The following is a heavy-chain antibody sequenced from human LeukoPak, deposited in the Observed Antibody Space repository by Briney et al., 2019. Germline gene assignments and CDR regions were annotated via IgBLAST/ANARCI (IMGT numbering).Heavy chain of an antibody. Sequence: PGGSLRLSCAASGFTFSSYAMHWVCQAPGKGLEYVSAISSNGGSTYYANSVKGRFTISRDNSKNTLYLQMGSLRAEDMAVYYCARVRYYYDSSGAEYYFDYWGQGTLVTVSS. CDR2: ISSNGGST. CDR3: ARVRYYYDSSGAEYYFDY. J-gene: IGHJ4*02. CDR1: GFTFSSYA. D-gene: IGHD3-22*01. V-gene: IGHV3-64*01.